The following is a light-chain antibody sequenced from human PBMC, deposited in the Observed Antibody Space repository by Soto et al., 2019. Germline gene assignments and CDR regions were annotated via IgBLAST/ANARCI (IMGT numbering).Light chain of an antibody. J-gene: IGKJ4*01. CDR2: ASS. V-gene: IGKV1-12*01. CDR3: QQANTFPLT. Sequence: DIHMTHSPSSLSSSLGDRVTNTFRASQTVNNWLAWYQQRPGKAPKLLIYASSTLQGGVPSRFSGSGSGTDFTLTISSLQPDDFATYYCQQANTFPLTFGGGTKVDIK. CDR1: QTVNNW.